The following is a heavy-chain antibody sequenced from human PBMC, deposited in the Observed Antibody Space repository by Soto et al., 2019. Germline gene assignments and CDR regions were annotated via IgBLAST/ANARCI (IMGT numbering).Heavy chain of an antibody. CDR2: IYSSGST. V-gene: IGHV4-59*01. CDR3: ARDHPHSYGVYYFDY. Sequence: PSETLSLTCTVSGGSISNYYWNWIRQSPGKGLEWIGYIYSSGSTNYNPSLQNRVTISIDTSKNQVSLKVNSVTAADTSVYYCARDHPHSYGVYYFDYWGQGTPVTVS. CDR1: GGSISNYY. D-gene: IGHD5-18*01. J-gene: IGHJ4*02.